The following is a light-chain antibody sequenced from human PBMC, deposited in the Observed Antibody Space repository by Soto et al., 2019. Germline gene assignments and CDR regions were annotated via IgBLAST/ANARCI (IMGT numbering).Light chain of an antibody. CDR3: QQYGSSPRT. J-gene: IGKJ1*01. V-gene: IGKV3-20*01. CDR1: QSVSYNY. Sequence: EIVLTQSPGTLSLSPGERATLPCRASQSVSYNYLAWYQQKPGQAPRLLIYAASSRATGIPDRFSGSGSGTDFTLTISRLEPEDFAMYYCQQYGSSPRTFGQGTKVEIK. CDR2: AAS.